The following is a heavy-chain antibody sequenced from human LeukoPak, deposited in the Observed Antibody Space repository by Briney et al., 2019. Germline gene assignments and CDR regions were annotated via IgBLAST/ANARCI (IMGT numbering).Heavy chain of an antibody. J-gene: IGHJ4*02. V-gene: IGHV4-59*08. CDR3: AGLTGTTRVGFDY. Sequence: PSETLSLTCAVYGGSFSGYYWSWIRQPPGKGLEWIGYIYYSGSTNYNPSLKSRVTISVDTSKNQFSLKLSSVTAADTAVYYCAGLTGTTRVGFDYWGQGTLVTVSS. CDR1: GGSFSGYY. D-gene: IGHD1-7*01. CDR2: IYYSGST.